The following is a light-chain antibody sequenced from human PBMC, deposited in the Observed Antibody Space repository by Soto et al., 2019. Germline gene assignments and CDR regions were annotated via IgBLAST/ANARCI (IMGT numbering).Light chain of an antibody. CDR3: QYYKESST. CDR2: QAS. CDR1: QSISSW. J-gene: IGKJ1*01. V-gene: IGKV1-5*03. Sequence: IQMTQSPSTLSASVGDGVTITCRASQSISSWLAWYQQKPGRAPKLLIYQASSSEIGVPSRFSGSGSGTEFTLTISSLQPDDIATYYCQYYKESSTFGQGTRLQI.